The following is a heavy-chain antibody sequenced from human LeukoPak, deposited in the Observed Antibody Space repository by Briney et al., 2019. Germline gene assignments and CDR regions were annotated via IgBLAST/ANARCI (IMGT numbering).Heavy chain of an antibody. CDR3: ARAGQWLEYFHH. CDR1: GFTFSSYA. D-gene: IGHD6-19*01. Sequence: QTGGSLRLSCAASGFTFSSYAMSWVRQAPGKGLEWVSAISGSGGSTNYADSGKGRFTISRDNAKNTLFLQMDSLRAEDTAVYYCARAGQWLEYFHHWGQGTLVTVSS. J-gene: IGHJ1*01. CDR2: ISGSGGST. V-gene: IGHV3-23*01.